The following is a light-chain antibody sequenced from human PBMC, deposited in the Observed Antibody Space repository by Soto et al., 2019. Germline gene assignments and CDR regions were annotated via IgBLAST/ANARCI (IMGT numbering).Light chain of an antibody. J-gene: IGKJ4*01. CDR1: QSISTY. V-gene: IGKV1-39*01. CDR2: AAS. Sequence: DIQMTQSPSSLSASVGDRVTITCRASQSISTYLNWYQQKPGKAPKLLIYAASGLESGVPSRFSGSGYGTEFTLTIGSLQPEDFATYYCQQVNSYPFTFGGGTKVDIK. CDR3: QQVNSYPFT.